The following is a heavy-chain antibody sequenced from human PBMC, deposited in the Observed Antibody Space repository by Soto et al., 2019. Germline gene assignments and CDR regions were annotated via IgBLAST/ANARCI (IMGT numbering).Heavy chain of an antibody. D-gene: IGHD3-10*01. CDR3: ARATPGGYGSTVLDY. V-gene: IGHV1-18*01. CDR1: GYTFSHYG. J-gene: IGHJ4*02. CDR2: INSYNGNT. Sequence: QVQVVQSGAEVKKPGASVKVSCKASGYTFSHYGFSWVRQSPGQGLEWMGWINSYNGNTNYAQKFQGRVTMTTDTSTRIGYMELGSLRSDDTAVYYCARATPGGYGSTVLDYWGQGTLVTVSS.